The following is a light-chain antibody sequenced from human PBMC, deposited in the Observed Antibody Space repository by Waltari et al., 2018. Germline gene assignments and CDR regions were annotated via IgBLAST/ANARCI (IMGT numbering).Light chain of an antibody. V-gene: IGKV1-5*01. CDR3: QHYNSYPYA. CDR1: QSIGTW. CDR2: DAS. J-gene: IGKJ2*01. Sequence: DIQMTQSPSTLSASVGDRVSITCRASQSIGTWVAWCQQKPGKPPKLLIYDASNLQSGVPPRFSGSGSGTEFSLTVSSLQPDDFATYYCQHYNSYPYAFGQGTKLEIK.